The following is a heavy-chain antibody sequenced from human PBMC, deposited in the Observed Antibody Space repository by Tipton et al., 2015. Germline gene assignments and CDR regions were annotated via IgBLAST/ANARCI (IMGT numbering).Heavy chain of an antibody. CDR1: GFTFSTHA. CDR2: ISANGGST. CDR3: TRVTGYYFDY. J-gene: IGHJ4*02. V-gene: IGHV3-23*01. Sequence: SLRLSCAASGFTFSTHAMTWVRQAPGKGLEWVSGISANGGSTYYAESAKGRFTISRDNSKNTLYLQMNSLRAEDTAIYYCTRVTGYYFDYWGQGTLVTVSS. D-gene: IGHD3-9*01.